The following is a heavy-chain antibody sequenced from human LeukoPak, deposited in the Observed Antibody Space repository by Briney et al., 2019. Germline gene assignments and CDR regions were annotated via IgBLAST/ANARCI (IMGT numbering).Heavy chain of an antibody. CDR3: ARGRYGGYFDC. V-gene: IGHV4-59*01. Sequence: SETLSLTCIASGGSISSDYWSWIRQPPGKGVEWIGYIENSGRTEYNPSLMSRITISVDTSKIQFSLMLSPVTAADTAVYYCARGRYGGYFDCWGQGTLVTVSS. D-gene: IGHD4-23*01. J-gene: IGHJ4*02. CDR1: GGSISSDY. CDR2: IENSGRT.